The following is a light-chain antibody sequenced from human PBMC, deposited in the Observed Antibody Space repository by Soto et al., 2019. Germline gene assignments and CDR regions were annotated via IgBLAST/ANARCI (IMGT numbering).Light chain of an antibody. V-gene: IGKV3-20*01. CDR2: GTS. CDR1: QSVSSTY. Sequence: EIVLTQSPGTLSLSPGERATLSCRASQSVSSTYLAWYQQKPGQAPGLLLYGTSNRATGIPDRFSGSGSGTDFTLTISRLEPEDFGMYYCQLYVSSPPGYTFGQGTKLEIK. J-gene: IGKJ2*01. CDR3: QLYVSSPPGYT.